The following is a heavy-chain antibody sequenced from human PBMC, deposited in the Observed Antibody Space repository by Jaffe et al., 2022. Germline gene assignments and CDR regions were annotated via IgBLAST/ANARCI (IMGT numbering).Heavy chain of an antibody. CDR1: GGTFSSYA. J-gene: IGHJ4*02. CDR3: ARDGGRSSSRLGYCSGGSCYSLDY. Sequence: QVQLVQSGAEVKKPGSSVKVSCKASGGTFSSYAISWVRQAPGQGLEWMGGIIPIFGTANYAQKFQGRVTITADESTSTAYMELSSLRSEDTAVYYCARDGGRSSSRLGYCSGGSCYSLDYWGQGTLVTVSS. CDR2: IIPIFGTA. V-gene: IGHV1-69*01. D-gene: IGHD2-15*01.